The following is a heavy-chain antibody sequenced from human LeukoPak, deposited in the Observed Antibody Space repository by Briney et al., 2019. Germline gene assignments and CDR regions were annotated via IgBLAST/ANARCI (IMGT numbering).Heavy chain of an antibody. CDR2: ISSSSSII. Sequence: GGSLRLSCAASGFTFSSYSMNWVRQAPGKGLEWVSYISSSSSIIYYADSVKGRFTISRDNAKNSLYLQMNSLRAEDTAVYYCATPVIFGVVGAFDIWGQGTMVTVSS. D-gene: IGHD3-3*01. V-gene: IGHV3-48*04. CDR3: ATPVIFGVVGAFDI. CDR1: GFTFSSYS. J-gene: IGHJ3*02.